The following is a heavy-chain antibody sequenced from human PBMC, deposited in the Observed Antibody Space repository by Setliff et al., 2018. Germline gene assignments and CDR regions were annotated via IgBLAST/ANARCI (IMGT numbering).Heavy chain of an antibody. D-gene: IGHD6-19*01. J-gene: IGHJ4*02. Sequence: ASVKVSCKASGYTFTGHYMHWVRQAPGQGLEWMGWINPNSGGTNYAQKFQGWVTMTRDTSISTAYMELSRLRSDDTAVYYCARGAGGIWQWGYYFDYWGQGTLVTVSS. CDR1: GYTFTGHY. CDR2: INPNSGGT. CDR3: ARGAGGIWQWGYYFDY. V-gene: IGHV1-2*04.